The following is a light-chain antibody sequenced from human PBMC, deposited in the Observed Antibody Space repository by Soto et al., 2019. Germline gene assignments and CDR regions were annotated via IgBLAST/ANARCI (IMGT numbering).Light chain of an antibody. J-gene: IGKJ4*01. Sequence: EIEVTQSPATLSLSPGERATLSCRTSQSVGSYLAWYQKKPGQAPRLLIYDASNRATGIPARFSGGGSGRDFPLTISSLAPEYFAVYYCQQRSNWPPLSFGGGTKVDI. CDR1: QSVGSY. V-gene: IGKV3-11*02. CDR3: QQRSNWPPLS. CDR2: DAS.